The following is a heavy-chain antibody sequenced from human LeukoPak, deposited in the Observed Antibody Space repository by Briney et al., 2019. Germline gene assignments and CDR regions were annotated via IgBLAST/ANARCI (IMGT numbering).Heavy chain of an antibody. Sequence: SETLSLTCAVYGGSFSGYYWSWIRQPPGKGLEWIGEINHSGSTNYNPSLKSRVTISVDTSKNQFSLKLSSVTAADTAVYYCARVEYRWLRINPYYYYMDVWGKGTTVTVPS. V-gene: IGHV4-34*01. D-gene: IGHD5-12*01. CDR3: ARVEYRWLRINPYYYYMDV. CDR2: INHSGST. J-gene: IGHJ6*03. CDR1: GGSFSGYY.